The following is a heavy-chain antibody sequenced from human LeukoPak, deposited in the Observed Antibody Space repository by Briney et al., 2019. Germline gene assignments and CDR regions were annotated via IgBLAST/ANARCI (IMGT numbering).Heavy chain of an antibody. D-gene: IGHD1-26*01. V-gene: IGHV3-21*01. CDR2: ISSGSDYI. CDR1: EFMFGSFG. J-gene: IGHJ4*02. Sequence: GGSLRLSCAAYEFMFGSFGMNWVRQAPGKGLEWVSSISSGSDYIYYSDSVKGRFTISRDNAEKSLFLQMNSLRAEDTAVYYCALARGAPPYYFDLWGQGTPVTVSS. CDR3: ALARGAPPYYFDL.